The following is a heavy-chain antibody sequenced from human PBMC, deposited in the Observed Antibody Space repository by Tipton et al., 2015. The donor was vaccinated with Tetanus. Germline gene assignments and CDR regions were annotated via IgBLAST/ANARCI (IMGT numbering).Heavy chain of an antibody. CDR1: GFTFSSYW. D-gene: IGHD1-26*01. Sequence: SLRLSCAASGFTFSSYWMHWVRQAPGKGLEWVSSISSSGSHMYYAESVRGRFSISRDNAKNSLYLQMNSLRADDTALYYCAREGSSGWFDPWGRGTLVTVSS. CDR3: AREGSSGWFDP. J-gene: IGHJ5*02. V-gene: IGHV3-21*06. CDR2: ISSSGSHM.